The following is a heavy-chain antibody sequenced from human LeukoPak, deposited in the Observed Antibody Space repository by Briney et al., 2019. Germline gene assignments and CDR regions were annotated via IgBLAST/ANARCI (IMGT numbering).Heavy chain of an antibody. CDR3: TRATGSSYGLGY. V-gene: IGHV3-74*01. D-gene: IGHD1-26*01. Sequence: GGSLRLSCAAPGFTFSSYWMHWVRQAPGKGLLWVSRINSDGSVTTYADSVKGRFTISRDNAKNTLYLQMNSLRAEDTAVYYCTRATGSSYGLGYWGQGTLVTVSS. CDR1: GFTFSSYW. J-gene: IGHJ4*02. CDR2: INSDGSVT.